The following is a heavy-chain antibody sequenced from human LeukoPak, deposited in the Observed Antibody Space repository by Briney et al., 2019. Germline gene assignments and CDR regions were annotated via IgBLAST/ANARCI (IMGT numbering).Heavy chain of an antibody. J-gene: IGHJ4*02. V-gene: IGHV5-51*01. CDR2: IYPGDSDT. CDR3: GRHARMGATQSNFDY. CDR1: GYSFSTYW. D-gene: IGHD1-26*01. Sequence: PGESLKISCKGSGYSFSTYWIGWVRQMPGKGLEWMGIIYPGDSDTRYNPSFQGRVTISADQSTNTAYLQWSSLKASDTAIYYCGRHARMGATQSNFDYWGQGTLVTVSS.